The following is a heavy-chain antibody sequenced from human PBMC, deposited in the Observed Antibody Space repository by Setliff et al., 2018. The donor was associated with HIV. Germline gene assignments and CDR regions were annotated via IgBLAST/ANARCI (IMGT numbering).Heavy chain of an antibody. CDR1: GYTFTSYD. J-gene: IGHJ3*02. CDR2: ISAYNGNT. V-gene: IGHV1-18*01. D-gene: IGHD6-19*01. CDR3: ARGHTQWLVRLDAFDI. Sequence: ASVKVSCKASGYTFTSYDINWVRQATGQGLEWMGWISAYNGNTNYAQKLQGRVTMTTDTSTSTAYMELRSLRSDDTAVYYCARGHTQWLVRLDAFDIWGQGTMVTVSS.